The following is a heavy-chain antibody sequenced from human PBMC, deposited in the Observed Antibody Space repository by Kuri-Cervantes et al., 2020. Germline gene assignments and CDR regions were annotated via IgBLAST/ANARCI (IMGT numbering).Heavy chain of an antibody. CDR3: ARGGTVITSDNYYYYYMDV. V-gene: IGHV4-34*01. CDR2: INYSGST. CDR1: GGSFSGYY. Sequence: ESLKISCAVYGGSFSGYYWSWIRQPPGKGLEWIGEINYSGSTNYNPSLKSRVTISLDTSKNHFALKLSSVTAADTAVYYCARGGTVITSDNYYYYYMDVWGNGTTVTVSS. J-gene: IGHJ6*03. D-gene: IGHD4-11*01.